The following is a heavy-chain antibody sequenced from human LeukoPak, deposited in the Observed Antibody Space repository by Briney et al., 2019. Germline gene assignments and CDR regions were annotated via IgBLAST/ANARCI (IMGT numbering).Heavy chain of an antibody. CDR3: ARAFRAGTTGTTADY. Sequence: ASVKVSCKASGYTFTGYYMHWVRQAPGQGLEWMGWINPNSGGTNYAQKFQGRVTMTRDTSISTAYMELSRLRSDDTAVYYCARAFRAGTTGTTADYWGQGTLVTVSS. V-gene: IGHV1-2*02. D-gene: IGHD1-1*01. CDR1: GYTFTGYY. CDR2: INPNSGGT. J-gene: IGHJ4*02.